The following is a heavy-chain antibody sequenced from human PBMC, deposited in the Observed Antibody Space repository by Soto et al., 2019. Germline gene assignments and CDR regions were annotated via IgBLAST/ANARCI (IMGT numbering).Heavy chain of an antibody. D-gene: IGHD3-22*01. Sequence: QVQLVQSGAEVKKPGSSVEVSCKASGGTFSSYAISWVRQAPGQGLEWMGGIIPIFGTANYAQKFQGRVTITADESTSTAYMELSSLRSEDTAVYYCARQLYYYDSSGYYRAHDYWGQGTLVTVSS. CDR1: GGTFSSYA. V-gene: IGHV1-69*01. J-gene: IGHJ4*02. CDR3: ARQLYYYDSSGYYRAHDY. CDR2: IIPIFGTA.